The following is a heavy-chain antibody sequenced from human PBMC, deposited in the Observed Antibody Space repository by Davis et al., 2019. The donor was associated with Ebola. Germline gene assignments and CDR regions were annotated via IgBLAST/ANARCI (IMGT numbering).Heavy chain of an antibody. CDR2: ISSSSSYI. Sequence: GGSLRLSCAASGFTFSSYSMNWVRQAPGKGLEWVSSISSSSSYIYYADSVKGRFTISRDNAKNSLYLQMNSLRAEDTAVYYCARDSYYYDSSGYYVAFDIWGQGTMVTVSS. CDR1: GFTFSSYS. J-gene: IGHJ3*02. V-gene: IGHV3-21*01. CDR3: ARDSYYYDSSGYYVAFDI. D-gene: IGHD3-22*01.